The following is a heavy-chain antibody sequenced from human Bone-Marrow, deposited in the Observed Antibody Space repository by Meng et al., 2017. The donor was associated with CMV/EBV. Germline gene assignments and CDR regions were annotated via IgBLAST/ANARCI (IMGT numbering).Heavy chain of an antibody. CDR1: GYTFTSYG. J-gene: IGHJ6*02. CDR3: ARDRQRRGYYYYGMDV. D-gene: IGHD6-25*01. V-gene: IGHV1-18*01. CDR2: IIAYNGNT. Sequence: ASVKVSCKASGYTFTSYGISWVRQAPGQGLEWMGWIIAYNGNTNYAQKLQGTVTMTTDTSTSTAYMELRSLRSDDTAVYYCARDRQRRGYYYYGMDVWGQGTTVTVS.